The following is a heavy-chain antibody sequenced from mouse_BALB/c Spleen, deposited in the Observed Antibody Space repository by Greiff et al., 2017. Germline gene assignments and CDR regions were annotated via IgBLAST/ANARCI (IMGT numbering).Heavy chain of an antibody. CDR1: GFNIKDTY. Sequence: EVKLMESGAELVKPGASVKLSCTASGFNIKDTYMHWVKQRPEQGLEWIGRIDPANGNTKYDPKFQGKATITADTSSNTAYLQLSSLTSEDTAVYYCASYYGYDNAMDYWGQGTSVTVSS. CDR2: IDPANGNT. CDR3: ASYYGYDNAMDY. D-gene: IGHD2-2*01. J-gene: IGHJ4*01. V-gene: IGHV14-3*02.